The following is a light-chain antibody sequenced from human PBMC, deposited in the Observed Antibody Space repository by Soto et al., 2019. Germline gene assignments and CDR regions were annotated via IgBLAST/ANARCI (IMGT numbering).Light chain of an antibody. CDR3: TSYAGSNNPVV. CDR2: GVN. V-gene: IGLV2-8*01. J-gene: IGLJ3*02. CDR1: SSDVGSYNY. Sequence: QSALTQPPSASGSPGQSVTISCTRTSSDVGSYNYVSRYQQHPDKAPKLIIYGVNERPSGVPDRFSGSKSGNTASLTVSGLQAEDEADYYCTSYAGSNNPVVFGGGTKLTVL.